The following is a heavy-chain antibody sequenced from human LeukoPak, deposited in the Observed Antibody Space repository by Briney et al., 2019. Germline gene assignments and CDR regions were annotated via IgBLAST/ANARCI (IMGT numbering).Heavy chain of an antibody. CDR2: IYYSGST. J-gene: IGHJ4*02. Sequence: SETLSLTCTVSGGSISSYYWSWIRQPPGKGLEWIGYIYYSGSTNYNPSLKSRVTISVDTSKNQFSLKLSSVTAADTAVYYRARDRGYDYVWGSYRYDYWGQGTLVTVSS. CDR1: GGSISSYY. V-gene: IGHV4-59*01. D-gene: IGHD3-16*02. CDR3: ARDRGYDYVWGSYRYDY.